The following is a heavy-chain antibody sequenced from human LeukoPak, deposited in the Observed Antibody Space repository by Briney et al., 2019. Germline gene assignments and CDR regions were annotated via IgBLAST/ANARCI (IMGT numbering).Heavy chain of an antibody. V-gene: IGHV4-59*01. D-gene: IGHD3-10*02. CDR3: ARAPRWSGSTSFFDY. J-gene: IGHJ4*02. Sequence: SETLSLTCSLSGVXISSYFWSWIRQPPGKKLEWIGGIYYSGSTNYNPSIESRVTISVDTSKNQFSLNLSSMPAADTAIYYCARAPRWSGSTSFFDYWGQGTLVTVSS. CDR1: GVXISSYF. CDR2: IYYSGST.